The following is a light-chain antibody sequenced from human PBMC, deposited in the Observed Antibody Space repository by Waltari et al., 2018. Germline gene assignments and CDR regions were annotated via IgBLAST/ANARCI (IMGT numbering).Light chain of an antibody. CDR1: SRDVGGYNY. V-gene: IGLV2-14*01. CDR2: EVS. J-gene: IGLJ2*01. CDR3: SSYTSSIVV. Sequence: QSALTQPASVSGSPGQSITISCTGTSRDVGGYNYVSWYQQHPGKAPKLMIYEVSNRPSGVSNRFSGSKSGNTASLTISGLQAEDEADYYCSSYTSSIVVFGGGTKLTVL.